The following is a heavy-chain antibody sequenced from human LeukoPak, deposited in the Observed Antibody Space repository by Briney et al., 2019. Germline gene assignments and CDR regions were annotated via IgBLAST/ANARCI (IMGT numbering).Heavy chain of an antibody. D-gene: IGHD2-15*01. Sequence: PGGSLRLSCAAAGFSLEDYAMHWVRHATGKGVEWVSSISWDGRNMAYADSVKGRFTISRDNAQNSLYLQMNSLRTEDTALYYCIKDMGFDLLKDAFDLWGQGILVTVSS. V-gene: IGHV3-9*01. CDR2: ISWDGRNM. CDR3: IKDMGFDLLKDAFDL. J-gene: IGHJ3*01. CDR1: GFSLEDYA.